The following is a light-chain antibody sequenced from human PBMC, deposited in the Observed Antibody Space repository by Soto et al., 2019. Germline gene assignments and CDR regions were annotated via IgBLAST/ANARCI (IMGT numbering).Light chain of an antibody. CDR1: QSVSSSY. CDR3: QQHGSSPLT. Sequence: EIVLTQSPGTLSLSPGERATLSCRASQSVSSSYLAWYQQKPGQAPRLLIYGASSRATGIPDRFSGSGSGTDFTLTISRREPEDVAVYYCQQHGSSPLTVGGGTKVEIK. V-gene: IGKV3-20*01. J-gene: IGKJ4*01. CDR2: GAS.